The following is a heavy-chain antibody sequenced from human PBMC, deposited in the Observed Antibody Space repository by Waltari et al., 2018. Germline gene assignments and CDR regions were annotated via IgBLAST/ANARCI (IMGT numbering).Heavy chain of an antibody. CDR2: IYHSGST. Sequence: QVQLQESGPGLVKPSGTLSPTCAVSGGSISSSNWWSWVRQPPGKGLEWIGEIYHSGSTNYNPSLRSRVTISVDKSKNQFSLKLGLVTAADTAVYYCASRPHWLHSEGFYWGQGTLVTVSS. D-gene: IGHD1-1*01. V-gene: IGHV4-4*02. J-gene: IGHJ4*02. CDR3: ASRPHWLHSEGFY. CDR1: GGSISSSNW.